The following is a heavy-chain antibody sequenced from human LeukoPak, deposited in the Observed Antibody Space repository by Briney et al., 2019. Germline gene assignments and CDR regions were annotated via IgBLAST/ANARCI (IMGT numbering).Heavy chain of an antibody. Sequence: GGSLRLSCAASGFTFSTFWMHWVRQAPGKGLVWVSRINSDGSSTSYADSVKGRFTISRDNAKNTLYLQMNSLRAEDTAVYYCAREVGEQWLVYWGQGTLVTVSS. CDR2: INSDGSST. V-gene: IGHV3-74*01. D-gene: IGHD6-19*01. CDR3: AREVGEQWLVY. CDR1: GFTFSTFW. J-gene: IGHJ4*02.